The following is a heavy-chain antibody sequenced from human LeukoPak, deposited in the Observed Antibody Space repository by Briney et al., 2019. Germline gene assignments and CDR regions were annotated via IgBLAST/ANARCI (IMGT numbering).Heavy chain of an antibody. Sequence: GGSLRLSCAASGFTFSSYGMHWVRQAPGKGLEWVAVISYDGSNKYYADSVKGRFTISRDNSKNTLYLQMNSLRAEDTAVYYYSNACLQYSSSWRFYGMDVWGQGATVTVSS. D-gene: IGHD6-13*01. J-gene: IGHJ6*02. V-gene: IGHV3-30*18. CDR3: SNACLQYSSSWRFYGMDV. CDR2: ISYDGSNK. CDR1: GFTFSSYG.